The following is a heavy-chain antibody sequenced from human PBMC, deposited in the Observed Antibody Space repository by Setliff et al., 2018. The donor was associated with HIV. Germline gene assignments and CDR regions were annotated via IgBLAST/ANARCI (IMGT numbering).Heavy chain of an antibody. CDR1: GFTFNGYA. D-gene: IGHD3-10*01. CDR2: IDRDGSET. CDR3: TRAYYYGSESYYEDYFDY. J-gene: IGHJ4*02. Sequence: PGGSLRLSCVGSGFTFNGYAMNWVRQAPGKGLEWVASIDRDGSETNYVDSVKGRFTISRDDSKSIAFLQMNSLKTEDTAVYYCTRAYYYGSESYYEDYFDYWGQGTLVTVSS. V-gene: IGHV3-7*03.